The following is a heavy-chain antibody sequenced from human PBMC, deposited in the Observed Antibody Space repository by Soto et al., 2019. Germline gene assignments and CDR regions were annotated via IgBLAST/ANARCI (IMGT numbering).Heavy chain of an antibody. V-gene: IGHV4-31*03. Sequence: SETLSLTCTVSGGSINSGGYYWSWIRQHPGKGLEWNGYIYYSGSTYYNPSLKSRVTISVDTSKNQFSLKLTSVTAADTAVYYCVRCNIVLTSGRPCYFDSWGQGTLVTVSS. CDR3: VRCNIVLTSGRPCYFDS. CDR2: IYYSGST. D-gene: IGHD5-12*01. CDR1: GGSINSGGYY. J-gene: IGHJ4*02.